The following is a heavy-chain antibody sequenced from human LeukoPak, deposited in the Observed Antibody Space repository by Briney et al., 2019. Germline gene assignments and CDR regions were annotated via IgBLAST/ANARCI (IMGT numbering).Heavy chain of an antibody. CDR2: MNPNSGNT. Sequence: ASVKVSCKASGYTFTSYDINWVRQATGQGLEWMGWMNPNSGNTGYAQNFQGRVTMTRNTSISTAYMELSSLRSEDTAVYYCARGVSRDSSSWYGFNYYYGMDVWGQGTTVTVSS. V-gene: IGHV1-8*01. CDR1: GYTFTSYD. J-gene: IGHJ6*02. CDR3: ARGVSRDSSSWYGFNYYYGMDV. D-gene: IGHD6-13*01.